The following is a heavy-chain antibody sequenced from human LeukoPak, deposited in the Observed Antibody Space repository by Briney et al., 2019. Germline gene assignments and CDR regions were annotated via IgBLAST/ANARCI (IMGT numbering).Heavy chain of an antibody. V-gene: IGHV3-53*01. Sequence: GGSLRLSCAASGFIVSSNYMSWVRQAPGKGLEWVSVIYSGGNTYYADSVKGRFTISRDNSKNTVYLQMNSLRAEDTAVYYCARDEPVAAAGWFAFDIWGQGTTVTVSS. CDR3: ARDEPVAAAGWFAFDI. J-gene: IGHJ3*02. CDR1: GFIVSSNY. D-gene: IGHD6-13*01. CDR2: IYSGGNT.